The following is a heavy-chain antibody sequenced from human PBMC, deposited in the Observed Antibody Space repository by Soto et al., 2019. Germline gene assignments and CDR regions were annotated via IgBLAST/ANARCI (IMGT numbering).Heavy chain of an antibody. CDR1: GYKFINHY. V-gene: IGHV1-46*01. D-gene: IGHD3-10*01. J-gene: IGHJ4*02. CDR2: INPNGGGT. Sequence: ASVKVSCKASGYKFINHYIHWVRQAPGVGLEWMGIINPNGGGTDYAQKFQGRVTMTTDTYASTVHMELSSLRSEDTAVYFCARYSSASATSYSFDDWGQGTLVTVSS. CDR3: ARYSSASATSYSFDD.